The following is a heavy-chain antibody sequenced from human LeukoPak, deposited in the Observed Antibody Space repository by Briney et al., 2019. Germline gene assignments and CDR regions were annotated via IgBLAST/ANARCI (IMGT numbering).Heavy chain of an antibody. J-gene: IGHJ4*02. CDR3: ARDPALYDSSGYIYFDY. CDR1: GFTFSSYA. V-gene: IGHV3-30-3*01. D-gene: IGHD3-22*01. Sequence: GGSLRLSCAASGFTFSSYAMHWVRQAPGKGLEWEAVISYDGSNKYYADSVKGRFTISRDNSKNTLYLQMNSLRAEDTAVYYCARDPALYDSSGYIYFDYWGQGTLVTVSS. CDR2: ISYDGSNK.